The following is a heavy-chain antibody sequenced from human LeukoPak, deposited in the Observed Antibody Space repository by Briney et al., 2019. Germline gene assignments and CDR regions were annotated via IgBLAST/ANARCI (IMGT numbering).Heavy chain of an antibody. CDR2: INPSGGST. J-gene: IGHJ4*02. D-gene: IGHD2-21*01. Sequence: GASVKVSCKASGYTFTSYYMHWVLQAPGQGLEWMGIINPSGGSTSYAQKFQGRVTMTRDTSTSTVYMELSSLRSEDTAVFFFQAEDGIRDNYFDYWGQGTLVTVSS. V-gene: IGHV1-46*01. CDR1: GYTFTSYY. CDR3: QAEDGIRDNYFDY.